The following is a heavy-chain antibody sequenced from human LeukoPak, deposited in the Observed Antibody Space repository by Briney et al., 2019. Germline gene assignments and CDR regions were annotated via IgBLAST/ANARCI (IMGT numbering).Heavy chain of an antibody. CDR1: GGTFSSYA. Sequence: SVKVSCKASGGTFSSYAISWVRQAPGEGLEWMGRIIPIFGTANYAQKFQGRVTITTDESTSTAYMELSSLRSEDTAVYYCAREGDGYNYNYWGQGTLVTVSS. V-gene: IGHV1-69*05. D-gene: IGHD5-24*01. CDR3: AREGDGYNYNY. CDR2: IIPIFGTA. J-gene: IGHJ4*02.